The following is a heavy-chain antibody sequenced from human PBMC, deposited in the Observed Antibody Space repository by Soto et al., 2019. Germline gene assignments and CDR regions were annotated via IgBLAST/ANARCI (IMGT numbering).Heavy chain of an antibody. D-gene: IGHD2-15*01. V-gene: IGHV3-33*01. J-gene: IGHJ6*02. CDR1: GFTFSRYG. CDR3: ARDGVVVAATNYYYYGMDV. Sequence: PVGSLRLSCAASGFTFSRYGMHWVRLAPGNGLAWVAFIWYVGRNKYYSDSVKGRFTNSRDNSKNTLYLQMNSLRAEDTAVYYCARDGVVVAATNYYYYGMDVWGQGTTVTVSS. CDR2: IWYVGRNK.